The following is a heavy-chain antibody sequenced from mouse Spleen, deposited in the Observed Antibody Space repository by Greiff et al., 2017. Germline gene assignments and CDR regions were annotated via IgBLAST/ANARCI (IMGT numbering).Heavy chain of an antibody. Sequence: QVQLQQPGAELVMPGASVKMSCKASGYTFTDYWMHWVKQRPGQGLEWIGAIDTSDSYTSYNQKFKGKATLTVDESSSTAYMQLSSLTSEDSAVYYCAREVRGYAMDYWGQGTSVTVSS. CDR2: IDTSDSYT. D-gene: IGHD2-14*01. J-gene: IGHJ4*01. CDR3: AREVRGYAMDY. V-gene: IGHV1-69*01. CDR1: GYTFTDYW.